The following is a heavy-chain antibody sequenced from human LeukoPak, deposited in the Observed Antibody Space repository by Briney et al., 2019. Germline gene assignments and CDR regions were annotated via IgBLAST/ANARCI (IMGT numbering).Heavy chain of an antibody. D-gene: IGHD3-16*01. CDR2: IYYSGST. CDR3: ARDTGGGGSLYYFDY. Sequence: SQTLSLTCTISGGSISSGGYYWSWIRQHPGKGLEWIGYIYYSGSTYYNPSLKSRVTISVDTSKNQFSLKLSSVTAADTAVYYCARDTGGGGSLYYFDYWGQGTLVTVSS. V-gene: IGHV4-31*03. CDR1: GGSISSGGYY. J-gene: IGHJ4*02.